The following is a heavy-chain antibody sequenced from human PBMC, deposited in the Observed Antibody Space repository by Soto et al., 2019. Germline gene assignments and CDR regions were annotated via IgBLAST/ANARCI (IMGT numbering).Heavy chain of an antibody. CDR2: MYNSGRT. CDR1: GGSISSYY. CDR3: ASMGYHYGSGSYPLDY. D-gene: IGHD3-10*01. J-gene: IGHJ4*02. Sequence: QVQLQESGPGLVKPSETLSLTCTVSGGSISSYYWTWIRQPPGKGLEWIGFMYNSGRTHYNPSLKSGVTISLDTSQNQFPLNRRSVTAADTAVYYCASMGYHYGSGSYPLDYWGQGTLVTVSS. V-gene: IGHV4-59*08.